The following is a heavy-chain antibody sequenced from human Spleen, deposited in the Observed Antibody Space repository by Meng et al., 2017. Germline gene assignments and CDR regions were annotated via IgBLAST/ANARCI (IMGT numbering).Heavy chain of an antibody. J-gene: IGHJ6*02. CDR3: ARGELVRDYYFMDV. CDR2: ISHSGST. CDR1: GVSIASYY. V-gene: IGHV4-59*01. Sequence: SETLSLTCTVSGVSIASYYWSWIRQPPGKGLEWVGYISHSGSTKYNPSLKSRVTISVDTSKNQLSLELSSVTAADTAVYYCARGELVRDYYFMDVWGQGTTVTVSS. D-gene: IGHD3-22*01.